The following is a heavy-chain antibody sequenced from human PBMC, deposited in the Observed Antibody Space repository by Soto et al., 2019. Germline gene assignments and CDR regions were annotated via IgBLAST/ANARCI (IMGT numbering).Heavy chain of an antibody. D-gene: IGHD3-3*01. Sequence: PGGSLRLSCAASGFSFSSYSMNWVRQAPGKGLEWVSYISTKSVNIYYADSVKGRFTISRDNAKRSLYLQMNSLRAEDTAVHYCARGTIFGVNMDVWGQGTTVTVSS. CDR2: ISTKSVNI. J-gene: IGHJ6*02. CDR3: ARGTIFGVNMDV. CDR1: GFSFSSYS. V-gene: IGHV3-48*01.